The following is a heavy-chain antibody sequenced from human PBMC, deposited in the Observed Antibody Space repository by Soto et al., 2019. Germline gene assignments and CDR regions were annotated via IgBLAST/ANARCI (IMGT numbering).Heavy chain of an antibody. CDR1: GDSVSTNSAT. V-gene: IGHV6-1*01. Sequence: QVQLQQSGPGLVKPSQTLSLTCAISGDSVSTNSATWDWIRQSPSRGLEWLGRTYYRSKWFNDYAVSVNGRIRINTVTSKTHFSLQLHSVTHDDTAVYSCARLIGNSWLDSWGQGTLVTVSS. D-gene: IGHD2-8*01. J-gene: IGHJ5*01. CDR2: TYYRSKWFN. CDR3: ARLIGNSWLDS.